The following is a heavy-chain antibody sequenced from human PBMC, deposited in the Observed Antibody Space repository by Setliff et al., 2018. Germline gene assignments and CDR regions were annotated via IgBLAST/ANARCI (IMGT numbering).Heavy chain of an antibody. CDR3: VRLVRYCSKTACQRISGEEV. D-gene: IGHD3-10*01. J-gene: IGHJ4*02. CDR2: ISAYTGNT. V-gene: IGHV1-18*01. Sequence: ASVKVSCKASGYTFSNYGITWVRQAPGQGLEWMGWISAYTGNTKFAQKFQGRVTMTTDTSTSTAYLELRSLTSDDTAVYYCVRLVRYCSKTACQRISGEEVWGQGTLVTVSS. CDR1: GYTFSNYG.